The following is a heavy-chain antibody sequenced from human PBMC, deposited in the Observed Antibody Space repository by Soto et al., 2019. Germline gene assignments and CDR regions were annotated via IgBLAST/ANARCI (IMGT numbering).Heavy chain of an antibody. D-gene: IGHD6-13*01. CDR2: ISGSGTST. J-gene: IGHJ6*02. CDR3: AKVFGSAAGTGIFGYYYYYYGMDV. CDR1: GFTFSIYA. Sequence: HPGGSLRLSCAASGFTFSIYAMSWVRQAPGKGLEWVSTISGSGTSTYYADSVKGRFTFSRDNSKNTLYLQMNSLRAEDTAVYYCAKVFGSAAGTGIFGYYYYYYGMDVWGQGTTVTVSS. V-gene: IGHV3-23*01.